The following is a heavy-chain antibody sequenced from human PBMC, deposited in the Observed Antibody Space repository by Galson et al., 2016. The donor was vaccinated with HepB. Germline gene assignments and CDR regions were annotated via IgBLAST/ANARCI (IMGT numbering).Heavy chain of an antibody. V-gene: IGHV4-59*01. CDR3: ARQPVGGYNFDY. Sequence: SETLSLTCTVSGGSMSNYYWSWIRQPPGKGLEWIAYIYSSGDANYNPPLRSRVTISVDTSKNHFSLKLTSVTAADTAVYYCARQPVGGYNFDYWGQGTLVTVSS. CDR1: GGSMSNYY. D-gene: IGHD6-13*01. CDR2: IYSSGDA. J-gene: IGHJ4*02.